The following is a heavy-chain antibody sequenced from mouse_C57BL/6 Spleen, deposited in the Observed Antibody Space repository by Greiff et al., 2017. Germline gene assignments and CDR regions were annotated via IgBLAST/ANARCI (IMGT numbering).Heavy chain of an antibody. CDR2: IYPGSGST. Sequence: QVHVKQPGAELVKPGASVKMSCKASGYTFTSYWITWVKQRPGQGLEWIGDIYPGSGSTNYNEKFKSKATLTVDTSSSTAYMQLSSLTSEDSAVYYCARSRDGYSSWFAYWGQGTLVTVSA. J-gene: IGHJ3*01. V-gene: IGHV1-55*01. CDR3: ARSRDGYSSWFAY. CDR1: GYTFTSYW. D-gene: IGHD2-3*01.